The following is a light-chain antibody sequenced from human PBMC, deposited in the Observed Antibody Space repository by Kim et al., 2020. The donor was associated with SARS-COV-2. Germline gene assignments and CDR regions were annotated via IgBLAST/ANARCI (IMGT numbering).Light chain of an antibody. CDR1: QSVSSI. J-gene: IGKJ4*01. Sequence: EVVMTQSPATLSVSPGERATLSCRASQSVSSILAWYQQKPGQAPRLLIYGASTRATGIPARFSGSGSGTEFTLTISSLQSEDFAVYYCQQYNKWPLTFGGGTKVDIK. CDR3: QQYNKWPLT. CDR2: GAS. V-gene: IGKV3-15*01.